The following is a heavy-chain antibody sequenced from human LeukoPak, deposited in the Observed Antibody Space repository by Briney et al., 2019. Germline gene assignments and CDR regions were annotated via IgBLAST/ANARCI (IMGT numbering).Heavy chain of an antibody. J-gene: IGHJ4*02. V-gene: IGHV1-2*02. CDR1: GYTFTAFY. CDR2: INPNSGST. Sequence: GASVKVSGTASGYTFTAFYMHWVRQAPGQGPEWMGWINPNSGSTKYAQKFQGRVTMTRDTSITTAYMELSRLRSDDTAVYYCARVSDIVVVPAAFYFDYWGQGALVTVSS. D-gene: IGHD2-2*01. CDR3: ARVSDIVVVPAAFYFDY.